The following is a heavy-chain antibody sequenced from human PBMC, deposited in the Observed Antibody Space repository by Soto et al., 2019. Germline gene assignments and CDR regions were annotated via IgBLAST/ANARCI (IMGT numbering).Heavy chain of an antibody. J-gene: IGHJ4*02. Sequence: QITLKESGPTLVKPTQTLTLTCTVSGFSLGVNGVGVGWIRQPPGKALDWLALIYWDDDKRYSPSLKGRLTINKDTSKTQLVLTMTNMDPVDTATYYRAHRRGAPGYFDHWGQGVLVTVSS. CDR2: IYWDDDK. CDR1: GFSLGVNGVG. V-gene: IGHV2-5*02. CDR3: AHRRGAPGYFDH. D-gene: IGHD1-26*01.